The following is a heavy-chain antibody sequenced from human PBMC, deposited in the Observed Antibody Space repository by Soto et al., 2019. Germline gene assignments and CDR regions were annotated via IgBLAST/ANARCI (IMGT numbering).Heavy chain of an antibody. CDR2: INYSGST. Sequence: SETLSLTCAVYGGSFSGYYWSWIRQPPGKGLEWIGEINYSGSTNYNPSLKSRVTISVDTSKNQFSLKLSSVTAADTAVYYCARGGIAAPYYYYMDVWGKGTTVTVSS. CDR3: ARGGIAAPYYYYMDV. D-gene: IGHD6-6*01. CDR1: GGSFSGYY. J-gene: IGHJ6*03. V-gene: IGHV4-34*01.